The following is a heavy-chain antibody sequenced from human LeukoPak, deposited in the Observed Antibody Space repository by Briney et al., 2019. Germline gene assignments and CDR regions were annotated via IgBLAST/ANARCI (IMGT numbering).Heavy chain of an antibody. D-gene: IGHD3-10*01. V-gene: IGHV4-59*01. CDR2: ISYSGST. CDR1: GGSISSYY. Sequence: PSETLSLTCTVSGGSISSYYWTWIWQPPGKGLEWIGYISYSGSTNYNPSLKSRVTISVDTSKNQFSLKLSSVTAADTAVYYCASLYYYGSGREGHFDYWGQGTLVTVSS. J-gene: IGHJ4*02. CDR3: ASLYYYGSGREGHFDY.